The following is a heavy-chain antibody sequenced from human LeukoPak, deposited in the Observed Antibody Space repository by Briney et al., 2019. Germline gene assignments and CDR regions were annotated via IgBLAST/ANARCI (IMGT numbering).Heavy chain of an antibody. D-gene: IGHD6-19*01. V-gene: IGHV3-66*01. CDR2: IYSGGST. J-gene: IGHJ5*02. CDR3: ARAHSSGWYGDWFDP. CDR1: GLTVSSNY. Sequence: QTGGSLRLSCAASGLTVSSNYMSWVRQAPGKGLEWVSVIYSGGSTYYADSVKGRFTISRDNSKNTLYLQMNSLRAEDTAVYYCARAHSSGWYGDWFDPWGQGTLVTVSS.